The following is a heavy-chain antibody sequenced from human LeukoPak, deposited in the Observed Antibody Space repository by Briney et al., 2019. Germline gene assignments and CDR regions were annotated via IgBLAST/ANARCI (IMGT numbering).Heavy chain of an antibody. Sequence: PSETLSLTCAVYGGSFSGYYWSWIRQPPGKGLEWIGEINHSGSTNYNPSLKSRVAISVDTSKNQFSLKLSSVTAADTAVYYCARGITIFGVVPFDYWGQGTLVTVSS. CDR3: ARGITIFGVVPFDY. D-gene: IGHD3-3*01. CDR1: GGSFSGYY. V-gene: IGHV4-34*01. CDR2: INHSGST. J-gene: IGHJ4*02.